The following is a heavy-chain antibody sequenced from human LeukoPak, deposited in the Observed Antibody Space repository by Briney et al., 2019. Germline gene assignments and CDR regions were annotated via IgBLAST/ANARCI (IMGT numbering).Heavy chain of an antibody. Sequence: GGSLRLSCVASGFTFRDYEMNWVRQAPGKGLEWLSYISSSGNSMYYADSVRGRFAISRDNAKNSLYLQMNSLRAEDTAVYYCARDWYDNSDAFDIWGQGTMVTVSS. J-gene: IGHJ3*02. CDR1: GFTFRDYE. V-gene: IGHV3-48*03. CDR3: ARDWYDNSDAFDI. D-gene: IGHD3-9*01. CDR2: ISSSGNSM.